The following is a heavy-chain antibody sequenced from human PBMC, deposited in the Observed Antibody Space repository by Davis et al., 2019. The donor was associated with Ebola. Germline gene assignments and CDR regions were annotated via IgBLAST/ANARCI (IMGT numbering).Heavy chain of an antibody. D-gene: IGHD2-2*02. CDR1: GYTFTSYA. V-gene: IGHV1-3*01. Sequence: SVTVSCKASGYTFTSYAMHWVRQAPGQRLEWMGWINAGNGNTKYSQKFQGRVTITRDTSASTAYMELSSLRSEDTAVYYCARAPLCSSTSCYTGYYYYYMDVWGKGTTVTVSS. J-gene: IGHJ6*03. CDR3: ARAPLCSSTSCYTGYYYYYMDV. CDR2: INAGNGNT.